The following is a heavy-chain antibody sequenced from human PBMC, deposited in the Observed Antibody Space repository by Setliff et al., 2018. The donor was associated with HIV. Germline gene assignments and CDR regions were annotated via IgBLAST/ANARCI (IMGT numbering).Heavy chain of an antibody. V-gene: IGHV3-74*01. Sequence: PGGSLRLSCAASGFTFSSYWMHWVRQAPGKGLVWVFGMNTDGSSTRYADSVKGRVTISRDNSKNMAYLQMNSLRTEDTAIYYCTRHRGSFDYWGLGTLVTVSS. J-gene: IGHJ4*02. CDR3: TRHRGSFDY. CDR2: MNTDGSST. CDR1: GFTFSSYW. D-gene: IGHD1-26*01.